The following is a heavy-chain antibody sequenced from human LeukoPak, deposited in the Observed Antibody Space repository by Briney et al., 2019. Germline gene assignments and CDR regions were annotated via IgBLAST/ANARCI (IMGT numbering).Heavy chain of an antibody. D-gene: IGHD3-22*01. CDR2: IYYSGST. CDR1: GGSISSSSYY. V-gene: IGHV4-39*01. CDR3: ARSYYDSSGYYGKFDY. Sequence: SETVSLTCTVSGGSISSSSYYWGWIRQPPGKGLEWIGSIYYSGSTYYNPSLKSRVTISVDTSKNQFSLKLSSVTAADTAVYYCARSYYDSSGYYGKFDYWGQGTLVTVSS. J-gene: IGHJ4*02.